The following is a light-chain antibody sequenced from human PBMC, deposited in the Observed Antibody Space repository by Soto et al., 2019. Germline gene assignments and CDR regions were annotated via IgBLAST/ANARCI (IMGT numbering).Light chain of an antibody. V-gene: IGKV3-20*01. J-gene: IGKJ5*01. CDR2: VAS. Sequence: EVVLTQSPGTLSLSPGERATLSCRASQSVSSSSLAWYQQKPGQAPRLLIYVASSRATGIPDRFSGSGSGTDFTLTISRLEPEDFAVYYCQQYGSSLITFGLGTRLEIK. CDR1: QSVSSSS. CDR3: QQYGSSLIT.